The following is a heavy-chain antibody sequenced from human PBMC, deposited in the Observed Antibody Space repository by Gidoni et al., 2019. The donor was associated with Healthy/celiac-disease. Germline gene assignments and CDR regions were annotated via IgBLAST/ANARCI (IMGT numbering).Heavy chain of an antibody. V-gene: IGHV3-7*01. CDR1: GFTFRSYW. CDR2: IKQDGSEK. CDR3: ARVLVVVPAAKDTAMATVNDY. J-gene: IGHJ4*02. Sequence: EVQLVESGGGLVQPGGSLRLSCAASGFTFRSYWMSWVRQAPGKGLEWVANIKQDGSEKYYVDSVKGRFTISRDNAKNSLYLQMNSLRAEDTAVYYCARVLVVVPAAKDTAMATVNDYWGQGTLVTVSS. D-gene: IGHD2-2*01.